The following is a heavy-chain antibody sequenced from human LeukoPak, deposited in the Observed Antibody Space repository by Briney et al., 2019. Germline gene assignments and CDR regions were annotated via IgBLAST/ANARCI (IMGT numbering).Heavy chain of an antibody. V-gene: IGHV4-39*07. J-gene: IGHJ3*02. D-gene: IGHD1-26*01. CDR2: IYYSGST. CDR1: SDSISNSSYY. CDR3: AKDRWELLGNDAFDI. Sequence: SETLSLTCTVSSDSISNSSYYWGWIRQPPGKGLEWIGTIYYSGSTYYNPSLKSRVTISVDTSKNQFSLKLSSVTAADTAVYYCAKDRWELLGNDAFDIWGQGTMVTVSS.